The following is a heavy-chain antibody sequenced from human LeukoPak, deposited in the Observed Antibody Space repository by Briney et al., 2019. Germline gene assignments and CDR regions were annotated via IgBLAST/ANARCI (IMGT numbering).Heavy chain of an antibody. J-gene: IGHJ3*02. CDR3: ARGLYYDFPETAFDI. D-gene: IGHD3-3*01. Sequence: SETLSLTCTVSGGSISSYYWSWIRQPAGKGLEWIGRVYTSGSTNYNPSLKSRVTVSLDTSKNQFSLNLSSVTAADTAVYYCARGLYYDFPETAFDIWGQGTMVTVSS. CDR2: VYTSGST. V-gene: IGHV4-4*07. CDR1: GGSISSYY.